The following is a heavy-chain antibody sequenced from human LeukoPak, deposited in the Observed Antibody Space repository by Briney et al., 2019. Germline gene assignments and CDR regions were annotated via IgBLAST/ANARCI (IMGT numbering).Heavy chain of an antibody. CDR2: IRYDGSNT. CDR3: AKDWSYRGWAYYIDY. Sequence: GGSLRLSCSGSGFPFSSHLMNWVPQAPGKGLEGVTFIRYDGSNTYYVDSVKSRFTISRDNSKNTIYLQMTSLRAEDMAVYYCAKDWSYRGWAYYIDYWGQGTLVTVST. V-gene: IGHV3-30*02. CDR1: GFPFSSHL. D-gene: IGHD6-19*01. J-gene: IGHJ4*02.